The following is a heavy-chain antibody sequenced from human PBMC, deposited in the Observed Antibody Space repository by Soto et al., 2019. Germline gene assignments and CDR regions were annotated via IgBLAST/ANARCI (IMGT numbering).Heavy chain of an antibody. Sequence: PGGSLRLSCAASGFTFSSYEMNWVRQAPGKGLEWVSYISSSGSTRYYADSVKGRFTISRDNARNSLYLQMNSLRAEDTAVYYCARAYCGGDCYWDYWGQGTLVTVSS. V-gene: IGHV3-48*03. CDR2: ISSSGSTR. CDR1: GFTFSSYE. J-gene: IGHJ4*02. CDR3: ARAYCGGDCYWDY. D-gene: IGHD2-21*02.